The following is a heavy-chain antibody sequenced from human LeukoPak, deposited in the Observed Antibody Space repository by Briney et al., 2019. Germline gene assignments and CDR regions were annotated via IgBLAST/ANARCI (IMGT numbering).Heavy chain of an antibody. V-gene: IGHV3-9*01. J-gene: IGHJ5*02. CDR3: ARDFPPYFYGSGTPGGWFDP. CDR2: ISRNGGSI. CDR1: GFTFDDYA. Sequence: GRSLRLSCAASGFTFDDYAMQWVRQAPGKGLEWVSGISRNGGSIAYADSVKGRFTISRDNAKNKLYLQMNSLRAEDTAVYYCARDFPPYFYGSGTPGGWFDPWGQGTLVTVSS. D-gene: IGHD3-10*01.